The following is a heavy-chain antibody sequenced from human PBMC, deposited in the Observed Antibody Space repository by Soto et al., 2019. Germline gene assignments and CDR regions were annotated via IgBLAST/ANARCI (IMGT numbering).Heavy chain of an antibody. CDR2: IYYSGRT. J-gene: IGHJ5*01. Sequence: SETLSLTCSVSGGSFSRSSYFWTWIRQPPGKGLEYIGSIYYSGRTHHNPSLESRVTMSVDTSKNQFSLKLASVTAADTAVYYSARSTRSDELSLFDFWGQGTLVTVSS. CDR1: GGSFSRSSYF. V-gene: IGHV4-39*01. D-gene: IGHD3-16*02. CDR3: ARSTRSDELSLFDF.